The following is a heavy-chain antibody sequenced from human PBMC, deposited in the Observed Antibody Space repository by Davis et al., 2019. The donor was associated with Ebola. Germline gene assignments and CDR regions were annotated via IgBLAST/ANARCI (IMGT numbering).Heavy chain of an antibody. CDR2: ISSSSSTI. J-gene: IGHJ6*02. CDR3: ARNPRPYSSSWSYYYYGMDV. Sequence: GESLKISCAASGFTFSTYSMSWVRQAPGKGLEWVSYISSSSSTIYYADSVKGRFTISRDNAKNSLYLQMNSLRDEDTAVYYCARNPRPYSSSWSYYYYGMDVWGQGTTVTVSS. CDR1: GFTFSTYS. D-gene: IGHD6-13*01. V-gene: IGHV3-48*02.